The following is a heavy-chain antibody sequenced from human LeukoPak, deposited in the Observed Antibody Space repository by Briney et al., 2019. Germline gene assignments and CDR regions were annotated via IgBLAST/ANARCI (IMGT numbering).Heavy chain of an antibody. D-gene: IGHD1-26*01. CDR1: GFTFSSYS. J-gene: IGHJ4*02. V-gene: IGHV3-48*04. CDR3: ARVRLGATRDFDY. CDR2: ISSSSSTI. Sequence: GGSLRLSCAASGFTFSSYSMNWVRQAPGKGLEWVSYISSSSSTIYYADSVKGRFTISRDNAKNSLYLQMNSLRAEDTAVYYCARVRLGATRDFDYWGQGTPVTVSS.